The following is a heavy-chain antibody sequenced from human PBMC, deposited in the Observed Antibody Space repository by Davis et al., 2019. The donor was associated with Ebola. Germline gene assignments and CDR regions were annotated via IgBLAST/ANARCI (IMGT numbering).Heavy chain of an antibody. CDR3: ARGSVNYYDSSGYPYFDY. J-gene: IGHJ4*02. CDR2: IYPGDSDT. D-gene: IGHD3-22*01. Sequence: KVSCKGSGYSFTSYWIGWVRQMPGKGLEWMGIIYPGDSDTRYSPSFQGQVTISADKSISTAYLQWSSLKASDTAMYYCARGSVNYYDSSGYPYFDYWGQGTLVTVSS. V-gene: IGHV5-51*01. CDR1: GYSFTSYW.